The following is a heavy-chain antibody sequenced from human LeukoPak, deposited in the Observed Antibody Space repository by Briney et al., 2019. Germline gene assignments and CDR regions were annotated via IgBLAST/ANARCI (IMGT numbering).Heavy chain of an antibody. CDR1: GFTLSRYE. CDR2: LSNNDNSI. Sequence: GGSLRLSCAASGFTLSRYEMIWVRQAPGKGLEWISYLSNNDNSIRYAESVKGRFTISRDNAENSLYLQMNSLRVKDTAVYFCARQNYYDSTAYYYFDSWGQGTLVAVSS. V-gene: IGHV3-48*03. CDR3: ARQNYYDSTAYYYFDS. D-gene: IGHD3-22*01. J-gene: IGHJ4*02.